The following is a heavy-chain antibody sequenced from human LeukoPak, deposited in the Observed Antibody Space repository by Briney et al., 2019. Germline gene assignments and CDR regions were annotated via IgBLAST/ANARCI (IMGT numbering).Heavy chain of an antibody. J-gene: IGHJ4*02. CDR3: ARVNINNWHSCDY. CDR2: IYHSGSP. V-gene: IGHV4-4*02. CDR1: GGSISSNNW. Sequence: SETLSLTCAVSGGSISSNNWWGWVRQPPGKGLAWIGEIYHSGSPNYNPSLKSRVTISVDKSRNHFSLNLSSVTAADTAVYYCARVNINNWHSCDYWGQGTLVTVSS. D-gene: IGHD1-1*01.